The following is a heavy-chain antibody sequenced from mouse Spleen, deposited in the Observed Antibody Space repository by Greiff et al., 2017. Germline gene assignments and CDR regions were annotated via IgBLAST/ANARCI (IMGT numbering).Heavy chain of an antibody. Sequence: QVQLQQPGAELVMPGASVKLSCKASGYTFTSYWMHWVKQRPGQGLEWIGEIDPSDSYTNYNQKFKGKATLTVDKSSSTAYMQLSSLTSEDSAVYYCARAGNYYGNYAFYWGQGTLVTVSA. J-gene: IGHJ3*01. CDR3: ARAGNYYGNYAFY. D-gene: IGHD2-1*01. CDR2: IDPSDSYT. CDR1: GYTFTSYW. V-gene: IGHV1-69*01.